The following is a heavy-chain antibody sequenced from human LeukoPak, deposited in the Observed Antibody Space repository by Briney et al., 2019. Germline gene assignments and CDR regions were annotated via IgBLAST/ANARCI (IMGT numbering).Heavy chain of an antibody. CDR3: ARSSTGTDAFFDY. Sequence: ASVKVSCKASGYTFTSYGISWVRQAPGQGLEWMGWISAYNGNTNYAQKLQGRVTMTRDTSTTTVYMELSSLRSEDTAVYYCARSSTGTDAFFDYWGQGKLVTVSS. CDR2: ISAYNGNT. D-gene: IGHD3-10*01. CDR1: GYTFTSYG. V-gene: IGHV1-18*01. J-gene: IGHJ4*02.